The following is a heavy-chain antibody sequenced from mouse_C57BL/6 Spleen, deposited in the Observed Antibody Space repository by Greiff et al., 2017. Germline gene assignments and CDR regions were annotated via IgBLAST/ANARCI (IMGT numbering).Heavy chain of an antibody. CDR1: GYSFTGYY. J-gene: IGHJ2*01. CDR2: INPSTGGT. CDR3: ARRGGTEGFDY. D-gene: IGHD3-3*01. V-gene: IGHV1-42*01. Sequence: VQLQQSGPELVKPGASVKISCKASGYSFTGYYMNWVKQSPEKSLEWIGEINPSTGGTTYNQKFKAKATLTVDKSSSTAYMQLKSLTSEDAAVYYCARRGGTEGFDYWGQGTTLTVSS.